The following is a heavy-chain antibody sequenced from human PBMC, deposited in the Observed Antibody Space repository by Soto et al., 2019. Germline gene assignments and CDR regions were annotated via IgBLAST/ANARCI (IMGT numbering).Heavy chain of an antibody. Sequence: SETLSLTCSVSGDSISNLDYFWAWIRQPPGQALEYIGYIYKSATTYYNPSFESRVAISVDTSKSQFSPNVTSVTAADTAVYFCARRRYCLTGRCFPNWFDSWGQGALVTVSS. J-gene: IGHJ5*01. CDR3: ARRRYCLTGRCFPNWFDS. D-gene: IGHD7-27*01. V-gene: IGHV4-30-4*01. CDR2: IYKSATT. CDR1: GDSISNLDYF.